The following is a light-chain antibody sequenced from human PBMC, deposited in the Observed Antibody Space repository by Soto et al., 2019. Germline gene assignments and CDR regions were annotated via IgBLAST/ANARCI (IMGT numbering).Light chain of an antibody. J-gene: IGKJ4*01. CDR1: QSISSN. CDR2: GPS. CDR3: QQYNNWPLT. Sequence: EIVMTQSPATLSVSPGERATLSCRASQSISSNLAWYQQKPGQAPRLLIYGPSTRATGIPARFSGSGSGTEFTITISSLQSEDFAVYYCQQYNNWPLTFGGGTKVEIK. V-gene: IGKV3-15*01.